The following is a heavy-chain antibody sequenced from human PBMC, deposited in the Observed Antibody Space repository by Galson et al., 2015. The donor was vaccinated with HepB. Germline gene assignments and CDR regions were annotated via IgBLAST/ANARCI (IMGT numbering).Heavy chain of an antibody. CDR1: GGAFSSYT. CDR2: IIPIFETA. CDR3: ARGLYQLLLGWFDP. D-gene: IGHD2-2*01. Sequence: SVKVSCKASGGAFSSYTISWVRQAPGQGLEWMGGIIPIFETANYAQKFQGRVTITADESTSTVYMELSSLRSEDTAVYYCARGLYQLLLGWFDPWGQGTLVTVSS. J-gene: IGHJ5*02. V-gene: IGHV1-69*13.